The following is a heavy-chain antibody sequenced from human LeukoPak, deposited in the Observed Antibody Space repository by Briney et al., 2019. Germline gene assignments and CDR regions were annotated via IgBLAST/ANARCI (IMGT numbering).Heavy chain of an antibody. CDR3: ARGRTTYYSDSSGYYRDAFDI. Sequence: SETLSLTCTVSGGSIKSNYWNWIRQSPGKALEWVGYIYHTGITNYNPSLKSRVTMSVDTSKNQISLRLSSVTAADTAVYYCARGRTTYYSDSSGYYRDAFDIWGQGTMVTVSS. D-gene: IGHD3-22*01. CDR2: IYHTGIT. CDR1: GGSIKSNY. J-gene: IGHJ3*02. V-gene: IGHV4-59*01.